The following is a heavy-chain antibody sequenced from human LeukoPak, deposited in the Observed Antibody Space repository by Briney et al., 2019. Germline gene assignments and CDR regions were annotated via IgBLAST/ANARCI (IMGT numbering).Heavy chain of an antibody. J-gene: IGHJ5*02. V-gene: IGHV3-49*04. D-gene: IGHD3-9*01. CDR2: IRYKAYGETT. CDR3: TRVPILTGYVNYFDP. CDR1: GFTFGDYG. Sequence: GGSLRLSCTASGFTFGDYGMSWVRQAPGKGLEGMGFIRYKAYGETTEHAASVKGRFTFSRDDSKSIAYLEMNSLKTEDTAVYYCTRVPILTGYVNYFDPWGQGTLVTVSS.